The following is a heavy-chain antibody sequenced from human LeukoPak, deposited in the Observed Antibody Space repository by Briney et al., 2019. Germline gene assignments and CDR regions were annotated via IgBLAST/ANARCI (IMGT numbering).Heavy chain of an antibody. CDR2: IIPIFGTA. Sequence: GASVKVSCKASGGTFSSYAISWVRQAPGQGLEWMGRIIPIFGTANYAQKFQGRVAITTDESTSTAYMELSSLRSEDTAVYYCAAGLSKHPGEGYYSDYWGQGTLVTVSS. J-gene: IGHJ4*02. V-gene: IGHV1-69*05. CDR3: AAGLSKHPGEGYYSDY. CDR1: GGTFSSYA. D-gene: IGHD3-16*01.